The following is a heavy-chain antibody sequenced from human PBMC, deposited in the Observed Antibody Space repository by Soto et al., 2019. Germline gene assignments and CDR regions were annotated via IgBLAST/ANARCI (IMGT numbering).Heavy chain of an antibody. V-gene: IGHV3-11*01. CDR2: ISSIGSII. CDR3: ARVGGRGRWYNWFDP. J-gene: IGHJ5*02. CDR1: GFTFSDYY. Sequence: GGSLRLSCAASGFTFSDYYMSWIRQAPGKGLEWVSYISSIGSIIYYADSVKGRFTISRDNAKNSLYLQMNSLRAEDTAVYYCARVGGRGRWYNWFDPWGQGTLVTVSS. D-gene: IGHD6-13*01.